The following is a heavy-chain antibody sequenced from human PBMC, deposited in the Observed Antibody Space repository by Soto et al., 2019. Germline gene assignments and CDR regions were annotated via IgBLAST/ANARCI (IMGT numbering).Heavy chain of an antibody. J-gene: IGHJ6*02. V-gene: IGHV3-30-3*01. Sequence: PGGSLRLSCAASGFTFSSYAMHWVRQAPGKGLEWVAVISYDGSNKYYADSVKGRFTISRDNSKNTLYLQMNSLRAEDTAVYYCASSENYDILTGPLQYGMDVWGQGTTVTVSS. CDR3: ASSENYDILTGPLQYGMDV. CDR1: GFTFSSYA. D-gene: IGHD3-9*01. CDR2: ISYDGSNK.